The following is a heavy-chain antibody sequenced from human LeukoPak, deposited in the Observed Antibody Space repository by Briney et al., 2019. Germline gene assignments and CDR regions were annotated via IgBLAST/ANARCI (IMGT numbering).Heavy chain of an antibody. CDR2: LYYDGNT. Sequence: SETLSLTCIVSGTSISSSTYYWGWIRQPPGKGLEYIANLYYDGNTYYNPSLKSRVTTSLDTSKNQFSLKLSSVTAADTAMYYCARLTAASNTPRWGPDYWSQGTLVTVSS. J-gene: IGHJ4*02. V-gene: IGHV4-39*07. D-gene: IGHD6-13*01. CDR3: ARLTAASNTPRWGPDY. CDR1: GTSISSSTYY.